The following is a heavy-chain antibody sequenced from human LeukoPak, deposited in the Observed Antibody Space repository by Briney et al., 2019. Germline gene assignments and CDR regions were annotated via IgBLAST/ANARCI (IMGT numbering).Heavy chain of an antibody. Sequence: GGSLRLSCSVSEFTFSYYAMHWVRQAPGKGLEGVAVIWYDGSKQQYADSVKGRFDISRDDSKNTLYLQMNSLRAEDTAVYYCAREDSSGWYAYYWGQGTLVTVSS. J-gene: IGHJ4*02. V-gene: IGHV3-33*08. CDR2: IWYDGSKQ. CDR3: AREDSSGWYAYY. D-gene: IGHD6-19*01. CDR1: EFTFSYYA.